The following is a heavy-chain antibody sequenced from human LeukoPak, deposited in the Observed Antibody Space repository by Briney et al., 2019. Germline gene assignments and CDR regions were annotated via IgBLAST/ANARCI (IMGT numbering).Heavy chain of an antibody. V-gene: IGHV1-45*02. J-gene: IGHJ3*02. D-gene: IGHD1-26*01. CDR1: GYTFTYRY. CDR3: ARSEWERNAFDI. Sequence: GASVKVSCKASGYTFTYRYLRWVRQAPGQALEWMGWITPFNGNTNYAQKFQDRVTITRDRSMSTAYMELSSLRSEDTAMYYCARSEWERNAFDIWGQGTMVTVSS. CDR2: ITPFNGNT.